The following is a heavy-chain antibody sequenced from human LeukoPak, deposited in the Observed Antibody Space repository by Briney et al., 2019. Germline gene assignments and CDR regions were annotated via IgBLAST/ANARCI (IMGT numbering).Heavy chain of an antibody. CDR1: GYTFTGYY. V-gene: IGHV1-2*02. CDR3: ARARRSSSWYVGWFDP. Sequence: ASVKVSCTASGYTFTGYYMHWVRQAPGQGLEWMGWINPNSGGTNYAQKFQGRVTMTRDTSISTAYMELSRLRSDDTAVYYCARARRSSSWYVGWFDPWGQGTLVTVSS. CDR2: INPNSGGT. D-gene: IGHD6-13*01. J-gene: IGHJ5*02.